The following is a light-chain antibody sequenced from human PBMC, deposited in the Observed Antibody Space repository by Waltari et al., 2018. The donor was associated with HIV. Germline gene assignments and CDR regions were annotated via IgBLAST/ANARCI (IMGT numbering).Light chain of an antibody. CDR3: QSYDNGLGTWV. Sequence: QSVLTQPPSVSGAPGQRVTISCSGRSSNLRAGSDVYWYQLLPGRAPNVVICGNRKPPSGVPGRFSGSKSGASASLAITGRRAEDEGDYYCQSYDNGLGTWVFGGETKLTVL. J-gene: IGLJ3*02. CDR2: GNR. V-gene: IGLV1-40*03. CDR1: SSNLRAGSD.